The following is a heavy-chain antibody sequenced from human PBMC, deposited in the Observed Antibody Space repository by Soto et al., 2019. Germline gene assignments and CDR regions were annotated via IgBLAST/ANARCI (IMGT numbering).Heavy chain of an antibody. D-gene: IGHD3-16*01. CDR3: ASLGARGID. CDR2: IIPILGIA. Sequence: QVQLVQSGAEVKKPGSSVKVSCKASGGTFSSYTISWVRQAPGQGVEWMGRIIPILGIANYAQKFQGRVTITADKSTSTAYMELSSLRSEDPAVYYCASLGARGIDWGQGTLVTVSS. J-gene: IGHJ4*02. V-gene: IGHV1-69*02. CDR1: GGTFSSYT.